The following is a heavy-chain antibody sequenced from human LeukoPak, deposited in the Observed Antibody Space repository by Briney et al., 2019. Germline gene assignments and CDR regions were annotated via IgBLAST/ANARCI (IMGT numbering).Heavy chain of an antibody. D-gene: IGHD5-12*01. CDR1: GFTLSLFL. Sequence: GGSLRLSCEVSGFTLSLFLRHCGRESPGKGPVWVSRIRLDGSVTDYGDSVKVRFSVSRDNARNTLYLQISSLSVEDTAVYFCVRDMWATFDYWAREPWSSSPQ. CDR3: VRDMWATFDY. J-gene: IGHJ4*02. V-gene: IGHV3-74*01. CDR2: IRLDGSVT.